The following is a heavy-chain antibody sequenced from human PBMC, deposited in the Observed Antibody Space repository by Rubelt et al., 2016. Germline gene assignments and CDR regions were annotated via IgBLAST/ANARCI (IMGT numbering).Heavy chain of an antibody. CDR2: IYSSGST. Sequence: QVQLQESGPGLVKPSETLSLTCTVSGGSISSSSFYWGWIRQSPGKGLEWIGSIYSSGSTYYNPSLQSRVTISVDTSKNQVSLNRGAVTAADTAGYYCARAPLYGSGTYGPYDYWGQGTLVTVSS. V-gene: IGHV4-39*07. D-gene: IGHD3-10*01. J-gene: IGHJ4*02. CDR3: ARAPLYGSGTYGPYDY. CDR1: GGSISSSSFY.